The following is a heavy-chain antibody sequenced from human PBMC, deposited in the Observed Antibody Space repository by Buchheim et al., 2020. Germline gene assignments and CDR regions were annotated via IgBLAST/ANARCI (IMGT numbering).Heavy chain of an antibody. V-gene: IGHV4-31*03. CDR1: GGSISSGGYY. CDR2: IYYSGST. CDR3: ARDGVRLGTKDNWFDP. J-gene: IGHJ5*02. Sequence: QVQLQESGPGLVKPSQTLSLTCTVSGGSISSGGYYCSRIRQHPGKGLEWIGYIYYSGSTYYNPSLKSRVTILVDTSKNQFSLKLSSVTAADTAVYYCARDGVRLGTKDNWFDPWGQGTL. D-gene: IGHD2/OR15-2a*01.